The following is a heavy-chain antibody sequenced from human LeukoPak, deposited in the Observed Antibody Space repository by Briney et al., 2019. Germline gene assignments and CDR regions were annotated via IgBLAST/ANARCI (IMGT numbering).Heavy chain of an antibody. CDR2: IYYSGST. J-gene: IGHJ4*02. D-gene: IGHD3-10*01. V-gene: IGHV4-39*01. CDR1: GGSISSSSYY. CDR3: AGYGSGRYYNGPDFDY. Sequence: PSETLSLTCTVSGGSISSSSYYWGWIRQPPGKGLEWIGSIYYSGSTYYNPSLKSRVTISVDTSTNQFSLNLSSVTAADTAVYYCAGYGSGRYYNGPDFDYWGQGTLVTVSS.